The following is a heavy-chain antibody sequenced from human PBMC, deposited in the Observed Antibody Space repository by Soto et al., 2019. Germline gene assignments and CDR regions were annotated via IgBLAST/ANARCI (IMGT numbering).Heavy chain of an antibody. Sequence: ASVRVSCKASGGTLSSYAISWVRQAPGQGLEWMGGIIPIFGTANYAQKFQGRVTITADESTSTAYMELSSLRPEDTAVYYCATTSIAVAGTDYYGMDVWGQGTTVTVS. CDR3: ATTSIAVAGTDYYGMDV. V-gene: IGHV1-69*13. CDR2: IIPIFGTA. D-gene: IGHD6-19*01. J-gene: IGHJ6*02. CDR1: GGTLSSYA.